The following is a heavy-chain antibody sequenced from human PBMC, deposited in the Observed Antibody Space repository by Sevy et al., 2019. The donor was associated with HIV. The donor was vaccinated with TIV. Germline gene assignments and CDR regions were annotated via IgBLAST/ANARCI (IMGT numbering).Heavy chain of an antibody. CDR2: ISAYNGNT. J-gene: IGHJ5*02. D-gene: IGHD3-3*01. CDR3: ARSSRDVYDFWSGYLYRFDP. CDR1: GYTFTSYG. V-gene: IGHV1-18*01. Sequence: ASVKVAGKASGYTFTSYGISWVRQAPGQGLEWMGCISAYNGNTNYAQKLQGRVTMTTDTSTSTAYMELRSLRSDDTAVYYCARSSRDVYDFWSGYLYRFDPWGQGTLVTVSS.